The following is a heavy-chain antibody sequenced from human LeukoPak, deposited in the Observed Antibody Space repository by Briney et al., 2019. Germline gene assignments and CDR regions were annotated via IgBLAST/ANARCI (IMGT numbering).Heavy chain of an antibody. CDR2: IYSGGST. CDR1: GFTVSSNY. CDR3: ARVDVVVVAATPYYYYGMDV. J-gene: IGHJ6*02. D-gene: IGHD2-15*01. V-gene: IGHV3-66*01. Sequence: GGSLRLSCAASGFTVSSNYMSWVRQAPGKGLEWVSVIYSGGSTYYADSVKGRFTISRDNSKNTLYLQMNSLRAEDTAVYYCARVDVVVVAATPYYYYGMDVWGQGTTVTVSS.